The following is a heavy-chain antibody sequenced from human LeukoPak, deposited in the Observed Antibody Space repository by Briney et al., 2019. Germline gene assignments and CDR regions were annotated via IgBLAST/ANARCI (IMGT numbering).Heavy chain of an antibody. V-gene: IGHV3-66*01. D-gene: IGHD3-22*01. J-gene: IGHJ4*02. CDR2: IYSGGST. Sequence: GGSLRLSCAASGFTVSSNYMSWVRQAPGKGLEWVSVIYSGGSTYYADSVKGRFTISRNNSKNTLYLQMNSLRAEDTAVYYCATLAVGYYGSSEIDYWGQGTLVTASS. CDR3: ATLAVGYYGSSEIDY. CDR1: GFTVSSNY.